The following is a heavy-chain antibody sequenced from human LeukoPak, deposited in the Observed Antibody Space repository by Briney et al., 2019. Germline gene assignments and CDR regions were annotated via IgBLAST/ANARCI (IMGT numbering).Heavy chain of an antibody. J-gene: IGHJ3*02. CDR1: GFTFSSYG. CDR3: AKDRAMYKIVDYGGNSDAFDI. D-gene: IGHD4-23*01. Sequence: PGGSLRLSCAASGFTFSSYGMHWVRQAPGKGLEWVAFIRYDGSNKYYADSVKGRFTISRDNSKNTLYLQMNSLRAEDTAVYYCAKDRAMYKIVDYGGNSDAFDIWGQGTMVTVSS. CDR2: IRYDGSNK. V-gene: IGHV3-30*02.